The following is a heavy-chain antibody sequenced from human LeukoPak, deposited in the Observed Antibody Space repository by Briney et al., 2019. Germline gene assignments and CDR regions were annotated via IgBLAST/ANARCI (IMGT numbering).Heavy chain of an antibody. V-gene: IGHV3-43*02. CDR3: CSGGRLFPDY. D-gene: IGHD2-15*01. CDR2: ISGDGCST. CDR1: GFTFDDYA. Sequence: GGSLRLSCAASGFTFDDYAMHWVRQAPGKGLEWVSLISGDGCSTYYADSVKGRFTISRDNSKNSVYLQMNSLRTEDTALYYCCSGGRLFPDYWGQGTLVTVSS. J-gene: IGHJ4*02.